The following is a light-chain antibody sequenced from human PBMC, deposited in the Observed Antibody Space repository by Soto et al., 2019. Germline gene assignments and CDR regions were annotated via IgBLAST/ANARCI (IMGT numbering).Light chain of an antibody. CDR1: QSINNY. Sequence: DIQMTQSPSSLSASVGDRVTITFLASQSINNYFNWYQQKPGKAPKLLIDAAFSLQSGVPSRFSGSGSGTEITLTISSLQPEDFATYYCQQSHSSPITFGQGTRLEIK. CDR3: QQSHSSPIT. V-gene: IGKV1-39*01. J-gene: IGKJ5*01. CDR2: AAF.